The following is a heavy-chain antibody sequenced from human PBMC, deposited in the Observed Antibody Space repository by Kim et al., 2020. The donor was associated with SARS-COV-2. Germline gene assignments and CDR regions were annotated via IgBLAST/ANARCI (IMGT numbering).Heavy chain of an antibody. CDR2: GDT. V-gene: IGHV3-53*01. J-gene: IGHJ4*02. D-gene: IGHD2-8*01. Sequence: GDTYHADSVKGRFTISRDNSKNTLFLQMNSLRVDDTAMYYCARALYYFDYWGQGTLVTVSS. CDR3: ARALYYFDY.